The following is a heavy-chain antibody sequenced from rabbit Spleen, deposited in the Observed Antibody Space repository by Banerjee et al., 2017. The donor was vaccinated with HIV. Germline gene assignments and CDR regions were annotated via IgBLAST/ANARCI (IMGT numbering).Heavy chain of an antibody. J-gene: IGHJ3*01. CDR3: VREVAAKFAL. CDR2: IDPVFGIT. D-gene: IGHD4-1*01. Sequence: QEQLVESGGGLVQAGGSLKLSCKASGIDFSNYGVSWVRQAPGKGLEWIGYIDPVFGITYYANWVNGRFTISSHNAQNTLVLQLNSLTAADTATYFCVREVAAKFALWGQGTLVTVS. CDR1: GIDFSNYG. V-gene: IGHV1S47*01.